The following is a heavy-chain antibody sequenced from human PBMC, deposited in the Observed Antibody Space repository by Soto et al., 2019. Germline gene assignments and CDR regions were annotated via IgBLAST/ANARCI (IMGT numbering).Heavy chain of an antibody. D-gene: IGHD4-17*01. CDR2: IYSGGST. Sequence: GGSLRLSCAASGFTVSSNYMSWVRQAPGKGLEWVSVIYSGGSTYYADSVKGRLTISRHNSKNTLYLQMNSQRAEDTAVYYCASISRYGDYDYWGQGTLVTVSS. CDR1: GFTVSSNY. V-gene: IGHV3-53*04. CDR3: ASISRYGDYDY. J-gene: IGHJ4*02.